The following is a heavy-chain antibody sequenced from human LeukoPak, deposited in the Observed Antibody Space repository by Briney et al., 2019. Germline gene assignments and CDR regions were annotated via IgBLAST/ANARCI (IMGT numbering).Heavy chain of an antibody. J-gene: IGHJ4*02. Sequence: SETLSLTCTVSGGSITSYDWSWIRQPPGKGLEWIVYFYYTGSTKYNPSLKSRATISVDTSKNQISLDLSSVTAADTAVYYCARHSRGYGSFDYWGQGTLVTVSS. CDR3: ARHSRGYGSFDY. CDR1: GGSITSYD. D-gene: IGHD5-12*01. V-gene: IGHV4-59*08. CDR2: FYYTGST.